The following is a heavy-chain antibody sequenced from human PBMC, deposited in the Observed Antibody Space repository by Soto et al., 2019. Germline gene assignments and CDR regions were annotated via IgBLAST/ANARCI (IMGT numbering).Heavy chain of an antibody. CDR2: IYHSGST. V-gene: IGHV4-4*02. Sequence: PSETLSLTCAVSSGSISSSNWWSWVRQPPGKGLEWIGEIYHSGSTNYNPSLKSRVTISVDKSKNQFSLKLSSVTAADTAVYYCARAFKGQQLVGWFDPWGQGTLVTVSS. CDR3: ARAFKGQQLVGWFDP. J-gene: IGHJ5*02. CDR1: SGSISSSNW. D-gene: IGHD6-13*01.